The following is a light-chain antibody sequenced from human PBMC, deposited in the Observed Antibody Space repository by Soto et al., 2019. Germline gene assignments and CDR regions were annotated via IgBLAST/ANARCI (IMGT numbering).Light chain of an antibody. CDR3: SSQTGVSTVV. Sequence: QSVLTQPAALSGSPGQSITISCTGTSSDIGDSDFVSWYQHSPGKAPKLIIFEVNARPSGDFSCFFGSKSANMALLTISGLQPEDEADYYCSSQTGVSTVVFGGGTKLTVL. CDR2: EVN. V-gene: IGLV2-14*01. J-gene: IGLJ2*01. CDR1: SSDIGDSDF.